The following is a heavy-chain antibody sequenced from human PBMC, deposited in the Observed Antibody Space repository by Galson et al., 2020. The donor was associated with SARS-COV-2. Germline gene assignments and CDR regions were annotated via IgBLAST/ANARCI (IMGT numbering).Heavy chain of an antibody. CDR2: THYSGST. CDR1: GGSASSGSTY. J-gene: IGHJ3*02. Sequence: SETLSLTCTVSGGSASSGSTYWSWIRQPPGKGLEWIAQTHYSGSTSYNPSLKSRVTISVDTSKNQFSLKLCSVTAADTAVYYCARSLPGPHDAFDIWCQGTMVTVSS. CDR3: ARSLPGPHDAFDI. V-gene: IGHV4-61*01.